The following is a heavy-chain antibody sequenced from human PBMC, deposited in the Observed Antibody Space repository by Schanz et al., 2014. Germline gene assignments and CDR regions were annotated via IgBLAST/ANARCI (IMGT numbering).Heavy chain of an antibody. V-gene: IGHV3-11*01. J-gene: IGHJ6*02. CDR3: ARPPPPYSSSPYYWYYGMDV. Sequence: QVQLVESGGGLVKPGGSLRLSCAASGFTFSDYYMNWIRQAPGKGLEWVSYISNSGYTIYYADSVKGRFTISRDNAKNSRMLQRNGLRAEATALYSCARPPPPYSSSPYYWYYGMDVWGQGTTVTVSS. CDR2: ISNSGYTI. D-gene: IGHD6-6*01. CDR1: GFTFSDYY.